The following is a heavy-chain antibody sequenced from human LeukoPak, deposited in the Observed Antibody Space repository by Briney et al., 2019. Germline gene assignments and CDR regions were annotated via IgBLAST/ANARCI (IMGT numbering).Heavy chain of an antibody. CDR1: GYTFTSYY. CDR3: APTVDGVLRFLF. V-gene: IGHV1-46*01. CDR2: INPSGGST. Sequence: ASVKVSCKASGYTFTSYYMHWVRQAPGQGLEWMGIINPSGGSTSYAQKFQGRVTMTRDTSTSTVYMELSGLRSEDTAVYYCAPTVDGVLRFLFWGQGTMVTVSS. D-gene: IGHD3-3*01. J-gene: IGHJ3*01.